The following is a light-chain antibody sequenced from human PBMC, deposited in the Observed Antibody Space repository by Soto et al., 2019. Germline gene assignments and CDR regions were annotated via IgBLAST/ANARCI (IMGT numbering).Light chain of an antibody. Sequence: QSVLTQPPSASGTPGQRVTITCSGSSSNIGSNTVNWYQQLPGTAPKLLIYSNNQRPSGVPDRFSGSKSGTSASLAISGLQSEDEADDYGAAWDDSLNVYVFGTGTKVTVL. V-gene: IGLV1-44*01. CDR1: SSNIGSNT. CDR3: AAWDDSLNVYV. J-gene: IGLJ1*01. CDR2: SNN.